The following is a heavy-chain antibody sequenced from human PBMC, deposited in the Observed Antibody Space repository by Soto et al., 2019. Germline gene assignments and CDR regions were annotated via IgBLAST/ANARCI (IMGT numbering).Heavy chain of an antibody. D-gene: IGHD6-13*01. CDR3: AREHSSSWRFDY. Sequence: QVQLVQSGAEVKKPGASVKVSCKASGYTFTSYDINGVRQATGQGLEWMGWMNPNSGNTGYAQKFQGRVTMTRNTSISTAYMELSSLRSEDTAVYYSAREHSSSWRFDYWGQGTLVTVSS. J-gene: IGHJ4*02. CDR1: GYTFTSYD. CDR2: MNPNSGNT. V-gene: IGHV1-8*01.